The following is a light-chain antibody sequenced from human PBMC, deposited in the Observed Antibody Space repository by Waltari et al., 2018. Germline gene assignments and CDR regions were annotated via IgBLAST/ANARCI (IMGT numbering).Light chain of an antibody. CDR1: QSVLHTSNNKNY. CDR3: QQYFSLPLT. V-gene: IGKV4-1*01. J-gene: IGKJ3*01. CDR2: WAS. Sequence: DIVMTQSPDSLPVSLGERATINCKSSQSVLHTSNNKNYLAWYQQKPGQPPKLLIYWASTRESGVPDRFSGGGSGTDFTLTINSLQAEDVAVYYCQQYFSLPLTFGPGTKVDIK.